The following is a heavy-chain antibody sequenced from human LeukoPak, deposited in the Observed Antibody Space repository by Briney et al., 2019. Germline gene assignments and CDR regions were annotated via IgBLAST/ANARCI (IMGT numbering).Heavy chain of an antibody. D-gene: IGHD5/OR15-5a*01. V-gene: IGHV4-39*01. CDR3: VRHDGRGGSTMGALDS. Sequence: SETLSLTCTVSGGSITSRSYYWGWIRQPPGRGLEWIGSIYHLGSVRYNPSLKNRVTISVDTSMNQFSLQLNSVTAADTSVYYCVRHDGRGGSTMGALDSWGQGSLVTVSS. CDR1: GGSITSRSYY. J-gene: IGHJ4*02. CDR2: IYHLGSV.